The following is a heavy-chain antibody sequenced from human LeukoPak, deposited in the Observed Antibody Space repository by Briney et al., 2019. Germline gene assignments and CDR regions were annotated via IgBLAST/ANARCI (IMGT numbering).Heavy chain of an antibody. CDR3: ATDLSNPPSLRVF. CDR1: GYTLTELS. CDR2: FDPEDGET. J-gene: IGHJ4*02. V-gene: IGHV1-24*01. D-gene: IGHD4-11*01. Sequence: ASVKVSCKVSGYTLTELSMHWVRQAPGKGLEWMGGFDPEDGETIYAQKFQGRVTMTEDTSTDTAYMELSSLRSEDTAVYYCATDLSNPPSLRVFWGQGTLSPSPQ.